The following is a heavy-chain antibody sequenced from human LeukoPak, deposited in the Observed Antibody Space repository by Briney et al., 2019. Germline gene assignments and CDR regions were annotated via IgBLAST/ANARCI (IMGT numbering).Heavy chain of an antibody. Sequence: GGSLRLSCTASGFTFSSYWMSWVRQAPGEGLEWVANIKQDGTEKYYMDSVKGRFSISRDNAKNSLYLQMNALRAEDTAVYYCARDVRPDYWGQGTLVTVST. D-gene: IGHD6-6*01. V-gene: IGHV3-7*04. J-gene: IGHJ4*02. CDR2: IKQDGTEK. CDR1: GFTFSSYW. CDR3: ARDVRPDY.